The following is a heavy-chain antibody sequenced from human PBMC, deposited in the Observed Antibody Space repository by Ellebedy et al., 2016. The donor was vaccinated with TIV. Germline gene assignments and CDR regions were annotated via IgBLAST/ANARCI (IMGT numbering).Heavy chain of an antibody. CDR3: ARDRSYSPTY. CDR2: ISYDGNNK. CDR1: GFTFSNYA. V-gene: IGHV3-30*04. D-gene: IGHD1-26*01. J-gene: IGHJ4*02. Sequence: GESLKISXAASGFTFSNYAMNWVSQTPGKGLEWVAFISYDGNNKYYADSVKGRFTLSRDNSKNTLFLEMSSLRTEDTAVYYCARDRSYSPTYWGQGTLVTVSS.